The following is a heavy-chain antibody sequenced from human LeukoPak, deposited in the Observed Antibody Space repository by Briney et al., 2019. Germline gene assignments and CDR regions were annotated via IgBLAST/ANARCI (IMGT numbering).Heavy chain of an antibody. J-gene: IGHJ4*02. Sequence: SETLSLTCTVSGGSISSYYWSWIRQPPGKRLEWMGYIYYSGSTNYNPSLKSRVTISVDTSKNQFSLKLSSVTAADTAVYYCAREAVDDSSGYCDYWGQGTLVTVSS. CDR3: AREAVDDSSGYCDY. D-gene: IGHD3-22*01. CDR1: GGSISSYY. V-gene: IGHV4-59*01. CDR2: IYYSGST.